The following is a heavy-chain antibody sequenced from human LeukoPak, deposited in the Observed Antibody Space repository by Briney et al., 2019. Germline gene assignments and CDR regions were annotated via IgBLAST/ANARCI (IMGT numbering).Heavy chain of an antibody. CDR1: GGSINRGGHY. Sequence: SETLSLTCTVSGGSINRGGHYWAWIRRTPGKGLEWIGTIYHSGRTYYNPSVESRVTMSIDTSENQFSLKLASVTAADTAVYFCVNYYDSRGYYLFEFWGQGMLVTVSS. J-gene: IGHJ4*02. CDR3: VNYYDSRGYYLFEF. V-gene: IGHV4-39*01. D-gene: IGHD3-22*01. CDR2: IYHSGRT.